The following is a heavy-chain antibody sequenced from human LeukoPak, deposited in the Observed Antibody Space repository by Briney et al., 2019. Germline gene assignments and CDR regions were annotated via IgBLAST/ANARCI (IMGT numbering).Heavy chain of an antibody. J-gene: IGHJ3*02. Sequence: PGRSLRLSCTGFGFTFRDYAVSWVRQAPGKGLECIGFIRSKVYGGTTEYAASVKGRFTISRDDSKSIAYLQRNSLKTEDTAVYYCTRDPYYFDSSGYYHHAFDIWGQGTMVAVSS. V-gene: IGHV3-49*04. D-gene: IGHD3-22*01. CDR1: GFTFRDYA. CDR2: IRSKVYGGTT. CDR3: TRDPYYFDSSGYYHHAFDI.